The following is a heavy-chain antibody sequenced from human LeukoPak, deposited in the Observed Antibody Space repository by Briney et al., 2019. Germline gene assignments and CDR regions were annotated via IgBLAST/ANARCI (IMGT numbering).Heavy chain of an antibody. J-gene: IGHJ4*02. Sequence: GGSLRLSCAASGFTFSSYAMSWVRQAPGKGLEWVSAISGSGGSTYYADSVKGRFTISRDNSKNTLHLQMNSLRAEDTAVYYCAKGSGSYYNPFDYWGQGTLVTVSS. D-gene: IGHD3-10*01. CDR1: GFTFSSYA. CDR2: ISGSGGST. CDR3: AKGSGSYYNPFDY. V-gene: IGHV3-23*01.